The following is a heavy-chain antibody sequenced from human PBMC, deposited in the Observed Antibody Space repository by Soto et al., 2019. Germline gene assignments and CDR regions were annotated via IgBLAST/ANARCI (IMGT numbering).Heavy chain of an antibody. CDR3: TATLGLLEWFSALTDYYYYGMDC. J-gene: IGHJ6*02. D-gene: IGHD3-3*01. Sequence: GGSLRLSCAASGFTFSNAWMNWVRQAPGKGLEWVGRIKSKADGGTTDYAAPVKGRFTISRDDSKNTLYLQMNSLKTEDTAVYYCTATLGLLEWFSALTDYYYYGMDCPGQGTTVTVSS. CDR2: IKSKADGGTT. V-gene: IGHV3-15*07. CDR1: GFTFSNAW.